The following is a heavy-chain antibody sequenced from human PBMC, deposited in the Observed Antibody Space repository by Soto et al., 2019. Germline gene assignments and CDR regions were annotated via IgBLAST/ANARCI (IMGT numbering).Heavy chain of an antibody. CDR3: ARPLYGSGSWFDP. J-gene: IGHJ5*02. V-gene: IGHV4-59*08. D-gene: IGHD3-10*01. CDR2: IYSSGST. Sequence: SETLSLTCTVSGGSISSYYWSWIRQPPGKGLKRIGYIYSSGSTNYTPSLKSRVTISVDTSKNQSSLKLSSVTAADTAVYYCARPLYGSGSWFDPWGQGTLVTVSS. CDR1: GGSISSYY.